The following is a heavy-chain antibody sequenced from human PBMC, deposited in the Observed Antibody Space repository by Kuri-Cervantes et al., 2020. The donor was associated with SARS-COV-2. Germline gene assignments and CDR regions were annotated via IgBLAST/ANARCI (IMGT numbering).Heavy chain of an antibody. V-gene: IGHV4-4*07. J-gene: IGHJ5*02. CDR3: ARTGSSGWPGSHWFDP. CDR2: IHVNGRT. CDR1: GGSISSYY. D-gene: IGHD6-25*01. Sequence: GSLRLSCTVYGGSISSYYWSWIRQPAGKGLEWIGRIHVNGRTNYNPSLKSRVTMSVDASKNHFSLKLRSVTAADTAVYYCARTGSSGWPGSHWFDPWGQGTLVTSSS.